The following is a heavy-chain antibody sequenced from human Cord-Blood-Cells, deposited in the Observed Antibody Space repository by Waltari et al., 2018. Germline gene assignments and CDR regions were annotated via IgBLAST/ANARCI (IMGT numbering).Heavy chain of an antibody. CDR2: INPNSGGT. V-gene: IGHV1-2*02. D-gene: IGHD7-27*01. CDR1: GYTFTGYY. Sequence: QVQLVQSGAEVKKPGASVKVSCKASGYTFTGYYMHWVRQAPGQGLEWVGWINPNSGGTNYAQKFQGRVTMTRDTSISTAYMELSRLRSDDTAVYYCARDRSPGDWYYYYYMDVWGKGTTVTVSS. J-gene: IGHJ6*03. CDR3: ARDRSPGDWYYYYYMDV.